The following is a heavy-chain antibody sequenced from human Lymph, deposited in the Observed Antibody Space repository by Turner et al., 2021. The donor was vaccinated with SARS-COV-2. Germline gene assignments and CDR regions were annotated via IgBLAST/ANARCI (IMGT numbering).Heavy chain of an antibody. D-gene: IGHD2-21*02. J-gene: IGHJ4*02. Sequence: EVQLVESGGGLVKPGGSLRLSCAASGFTFSSYSMNWVRQAPGKGLGWVSIINFTSSYIYYADSVKGRFTISRDNAKNSLYLQMNSLGAEDTAVYYCARGPPDFPYYFDYWGQGTLVTVSS. CDR3: ARGPPDFPYYFDY. CDR2: INFTSSYI. CDR1: GFTFSSYS. V-gene: IGHV3-21*01.